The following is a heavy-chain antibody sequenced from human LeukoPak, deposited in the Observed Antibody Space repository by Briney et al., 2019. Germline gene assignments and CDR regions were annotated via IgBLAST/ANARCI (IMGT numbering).Heavy chain of an antibody. CDR2: ISDDGSRQ. J-gene: IGHJ4*02. Sequence: GGSLRLSCAASGFTFRSYAMHWVRQAPGKGLEWVAVISDDGSRQHYADFLEGRFTISRDNSKNTVSLQMSSLTSEDTAVYFCVREQPGDGWSGFDYWGQGTLVTVSS. V-gene: IGHV3-30*15. CDR3: VREQPGDGWSGFDY. D-gene: IGHD6-19*01. CDR1: GFTFRSYA.